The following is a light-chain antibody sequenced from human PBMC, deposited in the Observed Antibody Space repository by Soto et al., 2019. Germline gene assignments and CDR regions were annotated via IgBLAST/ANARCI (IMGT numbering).Light chain of an antibody. V-gene: IGKV1-33*01. CDR1: QDISNY. CDR3: QQYDNFPRAIN. Sequence: DIQMTQSPSSLSASVGDRVTIAWQASQDISNYLHWYQQKPGKAPKLLIYDASNLETGVPSRFSGSGSGTDFTFTISSLQPEDIATYYCQQYDNFPRAINFGQGTRLEIK. CDR2: DAS. J-gene: IGKJ5*01.